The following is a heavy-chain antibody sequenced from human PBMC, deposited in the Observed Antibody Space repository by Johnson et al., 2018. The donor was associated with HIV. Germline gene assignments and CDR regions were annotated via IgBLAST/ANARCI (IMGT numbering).Heavy chain of an antibody. D-gene: IGHD4-17*01. V-gene: IGHV3-15*01. J-gene: IGHJ3*02. CDR3: TTAVDGAPDAFDI. CDR1: GFTFSNAW. CDR2: IKSKTDGGTT. Sequence: EVQLLESGGGVVQPGRSLRLSCAASGFTFSNAWMSWVSQAPGKGLEWVGRIKSKTDGGTTDYAAPVKGRFTISRDDSKNTLYLQMNSLKTEDTAVYYCTTAVDGAPDAFDIWGQGTMVTVSS.